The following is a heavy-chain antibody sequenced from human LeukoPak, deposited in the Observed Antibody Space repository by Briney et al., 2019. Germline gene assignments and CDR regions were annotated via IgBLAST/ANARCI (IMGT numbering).Heavy chain of an antibody. D-gene: IGHD6-13*01. CDR1: GFTFSNYA. Sequence: GGSLRLSCAASGFTFSNYAMSWVRQAPGQGLEWVSGISASGGGTYYADSVKGRFTISRDNSKNTLYLQMNSLRAEDTAVYYCAKLQRIAAAGEDWFEPWGQGTLVTVSS. CDR3: AKLQRIAAAGEDWFEP. CDR2: ISASGGGT. J-gene: IGHJ5*02. V-gene: IGHV3-23*01.